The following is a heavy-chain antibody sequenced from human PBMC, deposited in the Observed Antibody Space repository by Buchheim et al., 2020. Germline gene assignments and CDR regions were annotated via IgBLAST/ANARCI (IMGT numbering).Heavy chain of an antibody. CDR3: ARKFPMDY. CDR1: GFTFSSYG. V-gene: IGHV3-7*04. CDR2: INQDGSEK. J-gene: IGHJ4*02. Sequence: EVQLVESGGGLVQPGGSLRLSRAVSGFTFSSYGMSWVRQAPGKGLEWVANINQDGSEKYYVDSVKGRFTISRDSAKNSLYLQMNSLRAEDTAVYYCARKFPMDYWGQGTL.